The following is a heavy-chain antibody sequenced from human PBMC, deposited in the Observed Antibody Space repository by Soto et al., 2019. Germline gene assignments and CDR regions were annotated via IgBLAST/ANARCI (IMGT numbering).Heavy chain of an antibody. CDR3: AKDSSSSVNWFDP. CDR1: GFTFSSYA. J-gene: IGHJ5*02. D-gene: IGHD6-6*01. CDR2: ISGSGGST. V-gene: IGHV3-23*01. Sequence: EVQLLESGGGLVQPGGSLRLSCAASGFTFSSYAMSWVRQAQGKGLEWVSAISGSGGSTYYADSVKGRFTISRDNSKNTLHLQMNSLIAEDPAVYYCAKDSSSSVNWFDPWGQGTLVTVSS.